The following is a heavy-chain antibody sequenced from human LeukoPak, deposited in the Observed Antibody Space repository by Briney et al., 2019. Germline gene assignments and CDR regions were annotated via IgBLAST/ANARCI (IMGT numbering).Heavy chain of an antibody. J-gene: IGHJ5*02. CDR3: ARGSTYDFWSGYPNWFDP. CDR2: MNPNSGNT. V-gene: IGHV1-8*03. CDR1: GYTFTSYD. D-gene: IGHD3-3*01. Sequence: ASVKVSCKASGYTFTSYDIYWVRQATGQGLEWMGWMNPNSGNTGYAQKFQGRVTITRNTSISTAYMELSSLRSEDTAVYYCARGSTYDFWSGYPNWFDPWGQGTLVTVSS.